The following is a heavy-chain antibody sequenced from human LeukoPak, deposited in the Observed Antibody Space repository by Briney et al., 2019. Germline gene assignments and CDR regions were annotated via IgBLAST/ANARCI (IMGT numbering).Heavy chain of an antibody. CDR1: GFTFSSYW. Sequence: GGSLRLSCAASGFTFSSYWMSWVRQAPGKGLEWVANIKQDGSERYYVDSVKGRFTISRDNAKNSLYLQMNSLRAEDTAVYYCARALDGSHFDYWGQGTLVTVSS. D-gene: IGHD1-26*01. CDR3: ARALDGSHFDY. CDR2: IKQDGSER. V-gene: IGHV3-7*01. J-gene: IGHJ4*02.